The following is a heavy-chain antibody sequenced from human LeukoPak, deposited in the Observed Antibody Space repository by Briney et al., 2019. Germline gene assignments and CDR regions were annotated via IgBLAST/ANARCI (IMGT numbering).Heavy chain of an antibody. D-gene: IGHD3-3*01. CDR3: AKTLRIFSYFDY. V-gene: IGHV3-23*01. J-gene: IGHJ4*02. Sequence: PGGSLRLSCAASGFTFSSNYMSWVRQAPGKGLEWVSAISGSGGSTYYADSVKGRFTISRDNSKNTLYLQMNSLRAEDTAVYYCAKTLRIFSYFDYWGQGTLVTVSS. CDR2: ISGSGGST. CDR1: GFTFSSNY.